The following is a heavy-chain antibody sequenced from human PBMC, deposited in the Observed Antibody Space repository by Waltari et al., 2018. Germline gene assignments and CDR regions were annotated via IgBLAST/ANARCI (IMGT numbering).Heavy chain of an antibody. D-gene: IGHD3-10*01. J-gene: IGHJ4*02. CDR2: ISWNSVSK. CDR3: AKGGRALWFGEFDY. V-gene: IGHV3-9*01. CDR1: GLSVEDYS. Sequence: EVQLVESGGGLVQPGRSLRLSCVAYGLSVEDYSMPWVRQATGKGMEWGLGISWNSVSKGYADSVKGRFTISRDNAKNSLYLQMNSLRNEDSALYYCAKGGRALWFGEFDYWGQGTLVTVPS.